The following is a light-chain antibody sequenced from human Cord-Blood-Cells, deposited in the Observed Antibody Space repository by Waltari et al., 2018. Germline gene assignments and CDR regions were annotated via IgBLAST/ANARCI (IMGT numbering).Light chain of an antibody. V-gene: IGLV2-11*01. Sequence: QSALTQPRSVSGSPGPSVTISCPGTSNDVGGYNYVSWYQQHPGKAPKLMIYDVSKRPSGVPDRFSGSKSGNTASLTISGLQAEDEADYYCCSYAGSYTWVFGGGTKLTVL. CDR2: DVS. CDR3: CSYAGSYTWV. J-gene: IGLJ3*02. CDR1: SNDVGGYNY.